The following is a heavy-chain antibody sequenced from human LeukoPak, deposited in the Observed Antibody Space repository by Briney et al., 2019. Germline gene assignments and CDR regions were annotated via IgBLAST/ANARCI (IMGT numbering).Heavy chain of an antibody. V-gene: IGHV1-2*02. CDR3: ASPSCDSTSCYGWFDP. CDR1: GYTFTGYY. J-gene: IGHJ5*02. CDR2: INPNSGGT. D-gene: IGHD2-2*01. Sequence: ASVKASCKASGYTFTGYYMHWVRQAPGQGLEWMGWINPNSGGTNYAQKFQGRVTMTRDTSISTAYMELSRLSSDDTAVYYCASPSCDSTSCYGWFDPWGQGTLVTVSS.